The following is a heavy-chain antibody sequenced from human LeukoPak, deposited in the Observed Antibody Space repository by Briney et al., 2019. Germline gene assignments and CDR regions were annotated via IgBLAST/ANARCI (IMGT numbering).Heavy chain of an antibody. CDR2: ISYDGSNE. D-gene: IGHD2-2*01. CDR1: GFTFSSYG. Sequence: GGSLRLSCAASGFTFSSYGMHWVRQAPGKGLEWVAVISYDGSNEYYADSVKGRFTISRDNSKNTLYLQMNSLRAEDTAVYYCAKDTQVVPAATPDYWGQGTLVTVSS. V-gene: IGHV3-30*18. CDR3: AKDTQVVPAATPDY. J-gene: IGHJ4*02.